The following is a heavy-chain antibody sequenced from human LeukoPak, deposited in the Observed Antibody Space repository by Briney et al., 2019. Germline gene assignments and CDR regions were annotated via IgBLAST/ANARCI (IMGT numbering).Heavy chain of an antibody. Sequence: TGGSLRLSCAASGFIFSGYGTHWVRQAPGKGLVWVSRINSDGSSTSYADSVKGRFTISRDNAKNTLYLQMNSLRAEDTAVYYCARAHYDYVWGSSFDYYYYGMDVWGQGTTVTVSS. CDR3: ARAHYDYVWGSSFDYYYYGMDV. CDR2: INSDGSST. V-gene: IGHV3-74*01. CDR1: GFIFSGYG. D-gene: IGHD3-16*01. J-gene: IGHJ6*02.